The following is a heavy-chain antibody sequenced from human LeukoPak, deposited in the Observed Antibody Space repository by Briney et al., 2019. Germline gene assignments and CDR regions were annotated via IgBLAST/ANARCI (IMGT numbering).Heavy chain of an antibody. CDR2: INPNSGGT. D-gene: IGHD6-13*01. Sequence: AAVKVSCKASGYTFTGYYMHWVRQAPGQGLEWMGRINPNSGGTNYAQKFQGRVTMTRDTSISTAYMELSRLSSDDTAVYYCTRVAAAGPGRSGFDPWGQGTVVTVSS. CDR3: TRVAAAGPGRSGFDP. CDR1: GYTFTGYY. V-gene: IGHV1-2*06. J-gene: IGHJ5*02.